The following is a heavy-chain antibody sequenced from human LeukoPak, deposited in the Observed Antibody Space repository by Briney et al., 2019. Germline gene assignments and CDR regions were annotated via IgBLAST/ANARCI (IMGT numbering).Heavy chain of an antibody. D-gene: IGHD3-10*01. J-gene: IGHJ5*02. CDR3: ATATRGRYYDH. V-gene: IGHV3-13*01. CDR2: IGTAGDT. Sequence: QAGGSLRLSCAASGFSFSSYDLHWVRQRKGESPEWVSAIGTAGDTYYPGSVKGRCTISRENAKNSLYLQMTRLEVGDTAVYYCATATRGRYYDHGGQGTLVTVSS. CDR1: GFSFSSYD.